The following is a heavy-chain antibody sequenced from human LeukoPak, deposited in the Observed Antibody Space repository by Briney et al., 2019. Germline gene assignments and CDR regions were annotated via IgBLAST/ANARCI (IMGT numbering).Heavy chain of an antibody. J-gene: IGHJ4*02. D-gene: IGHD2-21*02. Sequence: GGSLRLSCTASGFTLSSYEMSWIRQAPGKGLEWVSGINWNGGRTGYADSVKDRLTISRDNAKNSLYLQMNSLRAEDTALYYCARDGLRRPPTPYCGGDCPIDYWGQGTLVTVPS. CDR1: GFTLSSYE. CDR3: ARDGLRRPPTPYCGGDCPIDY. CDR2: INWNGGRT. V-gene: IGHV3-20*04.